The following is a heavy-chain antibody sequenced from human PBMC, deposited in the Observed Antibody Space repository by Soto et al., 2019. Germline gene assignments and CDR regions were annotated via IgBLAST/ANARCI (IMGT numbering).Heavy chain of an antibody. D-gene: IGHD3-9*01. CDR1: GDSISSYY. CDR2: IYYSGST. V-gene: IGHV4-59*08. J-gene: IGHJ4*02. CDR3: ARSPVEDYDILTGYSH. Sequence: SATLSLTCTVSGDSISSYYWSWIRQPPGKGLEWIGYIYYSGSTNYNPSLKSRVTISVDTSKNQFSLKLSSVTAADTAVYYCARSPVEDYDILTGYSHWGQGTLVTVPS.